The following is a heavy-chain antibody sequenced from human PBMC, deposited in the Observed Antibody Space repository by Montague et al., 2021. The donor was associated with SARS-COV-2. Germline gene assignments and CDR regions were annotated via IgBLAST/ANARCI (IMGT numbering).Heavy chain of an antibody. CDR2: LYSDGRS. Sequence: SETLSPTCGVSGASISQFYWSWVRQSPGKGLEWIGYLYSDGRSYMNPSLEGRLSISVDPSKTHISLRLTSLMAADTAVYYCARESQLGTRAFGIDVWGQGTTVAVSS. J-gene: IGHJ6*02. D-gene: IGHD2-2*01. CDR3: ARESQLGTRAFGIDV. CDR1: GASISQFY. V-gene: IGHV4-59*01.